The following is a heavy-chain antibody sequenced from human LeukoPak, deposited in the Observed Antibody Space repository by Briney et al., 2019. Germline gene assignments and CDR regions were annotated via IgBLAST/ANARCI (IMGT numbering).Heavy chain of an antibody. CDR1: EGTFGAYS. CDR2: INPIFNIL. CDR3: AAGRRLGELFFDY. Sequence: SVKVSCKASEGTFGAYSIDWVRQAPGQGLDWVGGINPIFNILYYAQNFQGRVTITADESTNTAYLELDSLKHDDTAVYYCAAGRRLGELFFDYWGPGTLVTVSS. J-gene: IGHJ4*02. D-gene: IGHD3-10*01. V-gene: IGHV1-69*13.